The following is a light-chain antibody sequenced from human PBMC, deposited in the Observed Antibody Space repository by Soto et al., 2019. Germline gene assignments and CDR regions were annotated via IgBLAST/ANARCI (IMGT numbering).Light chain of an antibody. CDR3: QQYNTWPPYT. CDR1: QSVRSN. CDR2: GAS. Sequence: EIVMTQSPATLSASPGERATLSCRASQSVRSNLVWYQQKPGQAPRLLIYGASSRATGIPARFSGSGSGTEFTLNISSLQSEDFAVYYCQQYNTWPPYTFGPGTKLEIK. J-gene: IGKJ2*01. V-gene: IGKV3-15*01.